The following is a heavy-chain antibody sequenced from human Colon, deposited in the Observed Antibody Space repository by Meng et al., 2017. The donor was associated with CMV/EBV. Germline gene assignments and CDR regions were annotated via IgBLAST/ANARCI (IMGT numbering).Heavy chain of an antibody. CDR3: ARGDSGSYYYGDY. CDR1: GFTLSRYS. D-gene: IGHD1-26*01. CDR2: ISSSSSYI. V-gene: IGHV3-21*01. Sequence: VELVGSGGGLVLPGGSLGLSCAASGFTLSRYSMNWVRQDQGKGMEWVSSISSSSSYIYYADSVKGRFTISRDNAKNSLYLQMNSLRAEDTAVYYCARGDSGSYYYGDYWGQGTLVTVSS. J-gene: IGHJ4*02.